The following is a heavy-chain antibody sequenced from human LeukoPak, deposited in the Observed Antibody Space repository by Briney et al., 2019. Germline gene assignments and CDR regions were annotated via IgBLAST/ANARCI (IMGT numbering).Heavy chain of an antibody. J-gene: IGHJ4*02. V-gene: IGHV3-30*02. Sequence: PGGSLRLSCAGSGFSFSSYGMHWVRQAPGKGLEWMAFIRSDGSNKYYADSVKGRFTISRDNSKNTLYLQVNSLRAEDTAVYYCARVQWFGELLDYWGQGTLVTVSS. CDR1: GFSFSSYG. D-gene: IGHD3-10*01. CDR3: ARVQWFGELLDY. CDR2: IRSDGSNK.